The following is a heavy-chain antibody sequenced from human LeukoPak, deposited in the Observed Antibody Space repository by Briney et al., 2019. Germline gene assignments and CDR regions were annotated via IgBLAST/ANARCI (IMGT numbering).Heavy chain of an antibody. Sequence: SETLSLTCTVSGGSISSSSYYWSWIRQPPGKGLEWIGYIYYSGSTNYNPSLKSRVTISVDTSKNQFSLKLSSVTAADTAVYYCARVILTAYHHDAFDIWGQGTMVTVSS. V-gene: IGHV4-61*01. D-gene: IGHD3-9*01. CDR1: GGSISSSSYY. CDR3: ARVILTAYHHDAFDI. CDR2: IYYSGST. J-gene: IGHJ3*02.